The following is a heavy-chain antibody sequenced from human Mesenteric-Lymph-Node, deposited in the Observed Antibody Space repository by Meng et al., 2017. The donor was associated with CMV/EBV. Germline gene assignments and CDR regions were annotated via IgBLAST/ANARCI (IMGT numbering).Heavy chain of an antibody. CDR3: AQSHMVGKNWYRIDR. CDR1: FSLDSPEGL. CDR2: SYWDDEN. Sequence: FSLDSPEGLVGCSSKPPGKALERIRFSYWDDENRYSTSLKSRITITKDTFKKQVVLTMTNMDPVDTATYVCAQSHMVGKNWYRIDRWGQGTLVTVSS. D-gene: IGHD6-13*01. J-gene: IGHJ5*02. V-gene: IGHV2-5*02.